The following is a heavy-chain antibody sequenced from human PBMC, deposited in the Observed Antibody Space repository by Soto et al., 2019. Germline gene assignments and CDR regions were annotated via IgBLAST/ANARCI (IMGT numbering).Heavy chain of an antibody. J-gene: IGHJ6*03. CDR3: XXXSGEXLVRRGFYYYYMDV. V-gene: IGHV3-21*01. CDR1: GVTFSSFS. CDR2: ILSSGGSI. D-gene: IGHD6-6*01. Sequence: EVQLVESGGGLVKPGGSLRLSCAASGVTFSSFSFNWVRQAPGKGLEWVSFILSSGGSIYYADSVKGRXXXXXXXXXXXXXXXXXXXXXXXXXXXXXXXXSGEXLVRRGFYYYYMDVWGKGTTVTVSS.